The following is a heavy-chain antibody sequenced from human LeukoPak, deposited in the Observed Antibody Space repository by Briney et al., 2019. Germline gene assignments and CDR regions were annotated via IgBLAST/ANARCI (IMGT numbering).Heavy chain of an antibody. CDR2: ISSSGSTI. J-gene: IGHJ6*02. Sequence: PGGSLRLSCAASGFTFSSYEMNWVRQAPGKGLEWVSYISSSGSTIYYADSVKGRFTISRDNAKNSLYLQMNSLRAEDTAVYYCARDLIVVVVAATESSYYYYGMDVWGQGPRSPSP. CDR1: GFTFSSYE. D-gene: IGHD2-15*01. V-gene: IGHV3-48*03. CDR3: ARDLIVVVVAATESSYYYYGMDV.